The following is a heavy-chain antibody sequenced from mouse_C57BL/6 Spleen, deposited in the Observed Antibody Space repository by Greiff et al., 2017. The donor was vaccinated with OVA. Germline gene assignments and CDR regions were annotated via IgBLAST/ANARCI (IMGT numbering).Heavy chain of an antibody. CDR3: ARSGGSPDY. CDR1: GYTFTSYW. J-gene: IGHJ2*01. V-gene: IGHV1-55*01. D-gene: IGHD1-1*02. Sequence: QVQLQQSGAGLVKPGASVKMSCKASGYTFTSYWITWVKQRPGQGLEWIGDIYPGSGSTNYNEKFKSKATLTVDTSSSTAYMQLSSLTSEDSAVYYCARSGGSPDYWGQGTTLTVSS. CDR2: IYPGSGST.